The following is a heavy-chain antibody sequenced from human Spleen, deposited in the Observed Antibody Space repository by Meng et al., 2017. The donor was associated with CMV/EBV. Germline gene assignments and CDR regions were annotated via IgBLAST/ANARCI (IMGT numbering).Heavy chain of an antibody. V-gene: IGHV4-34*01. CDR1: GGSFSGYY. CDR3: ASMDIVATKVHKPLDY. J-gene: IGHJ4*02. D-gene: IGHD5-12*01. CDR2: INHSGST. Sequence: QVHVQQGGAGLLKPSETLSLTCAVYGGSFSGYYWSWIRQPPGKGLEWIGEINHSGSTNYNPSLKSRVTISVDTSKNQFSLKLSSVTAADTAVYYCASMDIVATKVHKPLDYWGQGTLVTVSS.